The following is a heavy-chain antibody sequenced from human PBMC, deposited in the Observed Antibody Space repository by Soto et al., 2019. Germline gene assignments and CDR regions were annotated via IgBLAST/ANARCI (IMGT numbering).Heavy chain of an antibody. D-gene: IGHD5-12*01. V-gene: IGHV4-30-2*01. Sequence: QLQLQESGSGLVKPSQTLSLTCTVSGDSISSGGYYWSWIRQPPGKGLEWVGCISHSGSTSYNPSLKSRVTISVDGSKNQFSLKLTSVTAADTAVYYCARLDGYNSFDYWGQGTLVTVSS. CDR1: GDSISSGGYY. CDR3: ARLDGYNSFDY. CDR2: ISHSGST. J-gene: IGHJ4*02.